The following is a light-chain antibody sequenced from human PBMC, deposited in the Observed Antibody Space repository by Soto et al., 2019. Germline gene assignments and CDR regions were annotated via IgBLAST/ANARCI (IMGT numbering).Light chain of an antibody. CDR2: AAS. J-gene: IGKJ5*01. V-gene: IGKV1-39*01. CDR1: QRISSF. CDR3: QRTYSAPG. Sequence: DIQMTQSPSSLSASVGDRVTSTCRASQRISSFLNWYHQKPGEAPKLLIYAASSLQSEVPSRFSGRGSGTDFTLTISSLQPEDVATYYCQRTYSAPGFGQGTRLEIK.